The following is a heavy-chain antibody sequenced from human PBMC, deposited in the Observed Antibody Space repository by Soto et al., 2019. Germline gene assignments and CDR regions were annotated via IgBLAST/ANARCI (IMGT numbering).Heavy chain of an antibody. CDR3: ARSAAVAGGEYYFDY. D-gene: IGHD6-19*01. CDR1: GGSISSGGYY. J-gene: IGHJ4*02. CDR2: IYYSGST. Sequence: SETLSLTCTVSGGSISSGGYYWSWIRQHPGKGLEWIGYIYYSGSTYYNPSLKSRVTISVDTSKNQFSLKLSSVTAADTAVYYCARSAAVAGGEYYFDYWGQGTLVTVSS. V-gene: IGHV4-31*03.